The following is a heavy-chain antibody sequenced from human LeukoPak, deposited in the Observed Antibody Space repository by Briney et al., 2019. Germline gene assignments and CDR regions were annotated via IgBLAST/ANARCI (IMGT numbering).Heavy chain of an antibody. CDR3: ARVGAFYGDLDY. V-gene: IGHV1-46*01. D-gene: IGHD4-17*01. CDR1: GYTFTSYY. J-gene: IGHJ4*02. CDR2: INPSGGST. Sequence: ASVKVSCKASGYTFTSYYMHWVRQAPGQGLEWMGIINPSGGSTSYAQKFQGRVTMTRDMSTSTVYMELSSLRSEDTAVYYCARVGAFYGDLDYWGQGTLVTVSS.